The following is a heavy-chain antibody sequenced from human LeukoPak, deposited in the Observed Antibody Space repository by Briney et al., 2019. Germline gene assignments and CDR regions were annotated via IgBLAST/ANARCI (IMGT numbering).Heavy chain of an antibody. CDR2: IYYSGST. D-gene: IGHD1-1*01. CDR3: ARPNWNDLHFDY. Sequence: PSETLSLTCTVSDGSISSYYWSWIRQPPEKGLEWIGYIYYSGSTNYNPSLKNRVTISVDTSKNQFSLKLSSVTVADTAVYYCARPNWNDLHFDYWGQGTLVTVSS. V-gene: IGHV4-59*01. J-gene: IGHJ4*02. CDR1: DGSISSYY.